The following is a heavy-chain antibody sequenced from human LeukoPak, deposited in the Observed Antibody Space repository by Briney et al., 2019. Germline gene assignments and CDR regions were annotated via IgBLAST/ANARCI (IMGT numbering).Heavy chain of an antibody. V-gene: IGHV3-21*01. Sequence: GGSLRLSCAASGFTFSSYSMTWVRQAPGKGLEWVSSIISSSSYIYYADSVKGRFTISRDNAKNSLYLQMNSLRAEDTAVYYCARALGKDIVVVPAASSYWYFDLWGRGTLVTVSS. D-gene: IGHD2-2*01. CDR3: ARALGKDIVVVPAASSYWYFDL. CDR2: IISSSSYI. CDR1: GFTFSSYS. J-gene: IGHJ2*01.